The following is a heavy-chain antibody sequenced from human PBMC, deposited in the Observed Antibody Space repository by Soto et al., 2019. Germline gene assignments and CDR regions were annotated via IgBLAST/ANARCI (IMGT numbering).Heavy chain of an antibody. V-gene: IGHV1-2*04. CDR3: ARRERYCSGGSCYYYMDV. Sequence: ASVKVSCKASGGGNLRDYRTTWVRRAPGQGLEWMGGINPKSGGTNYAQKFQGWVTMTRDTSISTAYMELSRLRSDDTAVYYCARRERYCSGGSCYYYMDVWGKGTTVTVSS. CDR1: GGGNLRDYR. J-gene: IGHJ6*03. CDR2: INPKSGGT. D-gene: IGHD2-15*01.